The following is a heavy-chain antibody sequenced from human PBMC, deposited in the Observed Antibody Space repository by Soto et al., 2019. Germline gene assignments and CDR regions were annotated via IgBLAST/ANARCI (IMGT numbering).Heavy chain of an antibody. D-gene: IGHD3-9*01. CDR1: GYTFIRYG. CDR2: ISAYNGNT. J-gene: IGHJ5*02. CDR3: ARDRAPYDILTGYPNWFDP. Sequence: ASVKVSCKASGYTFIRYGISWVRQAPGQGLEWMGWISAYNGNTNYAQKFQGRVTMTTDTSTSTAYMELRSLRSDDTAVYYCARDRAPYDILTGYPNWFDPWGQGTLVTVSS. V-gene: IGHV1-18*01.